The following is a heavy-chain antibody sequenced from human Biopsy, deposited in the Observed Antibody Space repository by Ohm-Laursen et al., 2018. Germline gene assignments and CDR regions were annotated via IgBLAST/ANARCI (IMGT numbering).Heavy chain of an antibody. CDR2: INHSGRT. CDR1: GKSFNGCY. D-gene: IGHD3-22*01. J-gene: IGHJ6*02. V-gene: IGHV4-34*01. Sequence: SETLSLTCAVYGKSFNGCYWSWIRQTPGKGLEWIGEINHSGRTNYNPSLKSRVTISVDTSKNQFSLKVRSVTAADTAVYYCVRGVDYYDPYHYYALDVWGQGTTVSVSS. CDR3: VRGVDYYDPYHYYALDV.